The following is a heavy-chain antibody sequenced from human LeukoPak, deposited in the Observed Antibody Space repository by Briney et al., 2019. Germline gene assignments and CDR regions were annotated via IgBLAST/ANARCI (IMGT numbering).Heavy chain of an antibody. V-gene: IGHV3-7*01. CDR3: SREFHP. CDR1: GFPFATYW. CDR2: IKHDGREE. Sequence: GGSLRLSCEGSGFPFATYWMAWVRQAPGKELEWVASIKHDGREEHYVDSIKGRFTISRDNGKNSVYLQMKNLRVEDTAMYYCSREFHPWGQGTLVIVSS. J-gene: IGHJ5*02.